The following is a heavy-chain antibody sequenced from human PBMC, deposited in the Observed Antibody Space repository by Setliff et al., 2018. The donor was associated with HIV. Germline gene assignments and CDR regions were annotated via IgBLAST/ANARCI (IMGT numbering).Heavy chain of an antibody. J-gene: IGHJ4*02. CDR3: ARGQVVGYTYSGIEL. V-gene: IGHV1-69*05. CDR1: GYAFTSQF. CDR2: LLPLFETT. D-gene: IGHD5-18*01. Sequence: ASVKVSCKASGYAFTSQFMHWVRQAPGQGFEWVGGLLPLFETTTYAQTFQGRVSITTDESTSTTYMELSSLRSDDTAVCYCARGQVVGYTYSGIELWGQGTLVTVSS.